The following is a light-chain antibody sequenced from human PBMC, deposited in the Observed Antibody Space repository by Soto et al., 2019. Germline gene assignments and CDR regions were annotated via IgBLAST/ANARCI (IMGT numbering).Light chain of an antibody. CDR2: DAS. Sequence: DIQMNQSPSSLSASVGDRVTITCQASQDISNYLNWYQQKPGKAPKLLLYDASNLETGVPSRFSGSGSGTDFTCTISSLQPEDIATYYCQQYDNLPFTFGPGTKVDIK. V-gene: IGKV1-33*01. CDR1: QDISNY. J-gene: IGKJ3*01. CDR3: QQYDNLPFT.